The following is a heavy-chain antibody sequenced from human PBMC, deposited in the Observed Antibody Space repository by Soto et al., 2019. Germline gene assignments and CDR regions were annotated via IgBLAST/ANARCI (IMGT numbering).Heavy chain of an antibody. J-gene: IGHJ6*02. CDR1: GGSISSGGYY. Sequence: QVQLQESGPGLVKPSQTLSLTCTVSGGSISSGGYYWSWIRQHPGKGLEWIGYIYYSGSTYYNPSLKRRVTISVDTSKNQFSLKLSSVTAADTAVYYCARGGYDFWSGYLSDYYYYGMDVWGQGTTVTVSS. V-gene: IGHV4-31*03. CDR3: ARGGYDFWSGYLSDYYYYGMDV. D-gene: IGHD3-3*01. CDR2: IYYSGST.